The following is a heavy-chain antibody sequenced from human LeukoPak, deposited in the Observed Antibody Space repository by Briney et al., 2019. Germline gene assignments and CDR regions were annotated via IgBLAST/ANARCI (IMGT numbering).Heavy chain of an antibody. CDR3: VRAPYFDAVGPSFDAFDT. D-gene: IGHD2/OR15-2a*01. CDR2: SRNKAQGYTT. Sequence: PGGSLRLSVAASGFSFSDEHMDWARQAPGKGLEWVGLSRNKAQGYTTRYAVSVEGRFTISRDDSKNSVYLQMDSVKTEDTALYHCVRAPYFDAVGPSFDAFDTWGEGAMVTVSS. V-gene: IGHV3-72*01. CDR1: GFSFSDEH. J-gene: IGHJ3*02.